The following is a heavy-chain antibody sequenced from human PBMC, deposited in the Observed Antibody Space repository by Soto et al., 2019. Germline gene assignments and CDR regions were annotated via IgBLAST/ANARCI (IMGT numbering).Heavy chain of an antibody. CDR1: GGSISSSNW. V-gene: IGHV4-4*02. Sequence: QVQLQESGPGLVKPSGTLSLTCAVSGGSISSSNWWSWVRQPPGKGLEWIGEIYHSGSTNYNPSLKSRVTISVDKSKNQFSLKLSSVTAADTAVYYCARDSRRWVSIAAVKGFDPWGQGTLVTVSS. D-gene: IGHD6-13*01. CDR2: IYHSGST. CDR3: ARDSRRWVSIAAVKGFDP. J-gene: IGHJ5*02.